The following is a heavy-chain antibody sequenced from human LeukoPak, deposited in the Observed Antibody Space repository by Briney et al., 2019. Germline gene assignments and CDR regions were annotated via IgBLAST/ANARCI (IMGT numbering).Heavy chain of an antibody. CDR2: ISSSGTTI. V-gene: IGHV3-48*04. J-gene: IGHJ4*02. Sequence: PGGSLRLSCAASGFTFRTSGMNWVRQAPGKGLEWVSYISSSGTTISYAQSVKGRFTITRDNAKNSLYLQMNSLRAEDTAVYYCARHPYTSGWTNFDYWGQGTLVTVSS. D-gene: IGHD6-19*01. CDR3: ARHPYTSGWTNFDY. CDR1: GFTFRTSG.